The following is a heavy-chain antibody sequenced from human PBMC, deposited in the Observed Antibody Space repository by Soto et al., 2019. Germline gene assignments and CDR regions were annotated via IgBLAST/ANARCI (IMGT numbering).Heavy chain of an antibody. CDR3: ARSTPKSITMIVVVSAAFDI. V-gene: IGHV3-23*01. CDR2: ISGSGVST. D-gene: IGHD3-22*01. Sequence: GGSLIRSSAASGFTFRSYXTSWVRQAPGNWVEWVSAISGSGVSTYYAASVKFLFNISRDNSKNTMYLQMNSLRAEDTAVYYCARSTPKSITMIVVVSAAFDIWGQGTMATVSS. CDR1: GFTFRSYX. J-gene: IGHJ3*02.